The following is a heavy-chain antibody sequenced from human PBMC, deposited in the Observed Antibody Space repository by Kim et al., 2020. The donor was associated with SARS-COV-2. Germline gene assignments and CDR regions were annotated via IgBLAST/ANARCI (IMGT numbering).Heavy chain of an antibody. Sequence: GGSLRLSCAASGFTFDDYAMHWVRQAPGKGLEWVSGISWNSGSIGYADSVKGRFTISRDNAKNSLYLQMNSLRAEDTALYYCAKDKYSSSWYFPPYNWFDPWGQGTLVTVSS. CDR3: AKDKYSSSWYFPPYNWFDP. CDR2: ISWNSGSI. J-gene: IGHJ5*02. CDR1: GFTFDDYA. D-gene: IGHD6-13*01. V-gene: IGHV3-9*01.